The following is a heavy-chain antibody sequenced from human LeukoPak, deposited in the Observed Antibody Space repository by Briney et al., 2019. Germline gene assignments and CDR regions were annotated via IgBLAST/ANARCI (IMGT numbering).Heavy chain of an antibody. CDR3: ATHFGGLRFLEWLPFDY. V-gene: IGHV4-59*04. J-gene: IGHJ4*02. D-gene: IGHD3-3*01. Sequence: PSETLSLTCTVSGGSISSYYWSWIRQPPGKGLEWIGYIYYSGSTYYNPSLKSRVTISVDTSKNQFSLKLSSVTAADTAVYYCATHFGGLRFLEWLPFDYWGQGTLVTVSS. CDR2: IYYSGST. CDR1: GGSISSYY.